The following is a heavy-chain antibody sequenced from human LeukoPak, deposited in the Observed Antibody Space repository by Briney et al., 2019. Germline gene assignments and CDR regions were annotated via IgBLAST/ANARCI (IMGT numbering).Heavy chain of an antibody. J-gene: IGHJ4*02. CDR2: ISGSGGST. CDR1: GFTFSSYG. D-gene: IGHD5-12*01. CDR3: AKDKYSGYDMLDY. Sequence: PGGSLRLSCAASGFTFSSYGMSWVRQAPGKGLKWVSAISGSGGSTYCADSVKGRFTISRDNSKNTLYLQMNSLRAEDTAVYYCAKDKYSGYDMLDYWGQGPLVTVSS. V-gene: IGHV3-23*01.